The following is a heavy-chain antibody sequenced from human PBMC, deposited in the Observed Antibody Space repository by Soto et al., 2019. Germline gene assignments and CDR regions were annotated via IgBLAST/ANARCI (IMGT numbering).Heavy chain of an antibody. D-gene: IGHD3-3*01. CDR2: IYDSGCP. Sequence: SETLSLTFTLSGGSISSSSYYLGLIPQPPWKVLQWIGSIYDSGCPYYNPSLESGVSISVDTSKNQSSLKLSSVAAGDKAVYYCARITIFGVVIPGLFGMDVWGQGTTVTVSS. V-gene: IGHV4-39*01. CDR1: GGSISSSSYY. J-gene: IGHJ6*02. CDR3: ARITIFGVVIPGLFGMDV.